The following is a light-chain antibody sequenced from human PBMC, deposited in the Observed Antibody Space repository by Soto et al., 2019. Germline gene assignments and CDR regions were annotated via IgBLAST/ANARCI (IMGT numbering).Light chain of an antibody. CDR3: QQYNNWVGT. V-gene: IGKV3D-15*01. J-gene: IGKJ1*01. CDR2: GAS. Sequence: ILMTQSPATLSVSPGERATLSCRASQSVSSNLAWYQQKPGQAPRLLIYGASIRATGIPARFSGSGSGTEFTLTISSLQSEDFAVYYCQQYNNWVGTLGQGTKVDIK. CDR1: QSVSSN.